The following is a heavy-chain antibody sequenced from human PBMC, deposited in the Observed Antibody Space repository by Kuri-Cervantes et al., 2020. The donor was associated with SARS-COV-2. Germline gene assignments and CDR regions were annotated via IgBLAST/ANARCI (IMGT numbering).Heavy chain of an antibody. Sequence: SQTLSLTCAVYGGSFSGYYWSWIRQPPGKGLERIGEITQSGNTNYNPSLKSRVTISVDTSKNQFSLRLSSVTAADTAVYYCARDSWGSYPLAAFDIWGQGAMVTVSS. J-gene: IGHJ3*02. CDR1: GGSFSGYY. CDR3: ARDSWGSYPLAAFDI. CDR2: ITQSGNT. D-gene: IGHD1-26*01. V-gene: IGHV4-34*01.